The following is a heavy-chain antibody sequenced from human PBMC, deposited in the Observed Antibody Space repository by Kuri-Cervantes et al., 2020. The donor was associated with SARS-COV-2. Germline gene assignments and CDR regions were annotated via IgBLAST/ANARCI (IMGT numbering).Heavy chain of an antibody. D-gene: IGHD3-3*01. Sequence: GSLRLSCSVSGDSISSSAYYWGWIRQPPGKGLEWIGNIYYSGSTHYNPPLKSRVTIFVDTSKNQLSLWLTSVTAADTAVYYCARYFWSGAYYFDYWGQETLVTVSS. CDR2: IYYSGST. J-gene: IGHJ4*02. CDR1: GDSISSSAYY. V-gene: IGHV4-39*01. CDR3: ARYFWSGAYYFDY.